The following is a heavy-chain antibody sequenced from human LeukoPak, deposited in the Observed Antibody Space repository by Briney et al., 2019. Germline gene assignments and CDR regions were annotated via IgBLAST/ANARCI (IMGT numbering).Heavy chain of an antibody. D-gene: IGHD6-19*01. Sequence: GGSLRLSCAASGFIFSSYWMHWVRQAPGKGLVWVSRINSDGSSTNYADSVKGRFTISRDNSKNTLYLQTNSLRAEDTAVYYCATSGWSQNYFDYWGQGTLVTVSS. J-gene: IGHJ4*02. CDR1: GFIFSSYW. V-gene: IGHV3-74*01. CDR2: INSDGSST. CDR3: ATSGWSQNYFDY.